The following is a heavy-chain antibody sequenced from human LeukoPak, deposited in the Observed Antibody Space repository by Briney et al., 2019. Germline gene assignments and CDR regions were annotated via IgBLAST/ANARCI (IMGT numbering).Heavy chain of an antibody. CDR3: AKDTARYSFGNFDY. J-gene: IGHJ4*02. V-gene: IGHV3-23*01. CDR2: ISGSGGST. Sequence: GGPLRLSCAASGFTFSSYAMSWVRQAPGKGLEWVSAISGSGGSTYYADSVKGRFTISRDNSKNTLYLQMNSLRAEDTAVYYCAKDTARYSFGNFDYWGQGTLVTVSS. D-gene: IGHD5-18*01. CDR1: GFTFSSYA.